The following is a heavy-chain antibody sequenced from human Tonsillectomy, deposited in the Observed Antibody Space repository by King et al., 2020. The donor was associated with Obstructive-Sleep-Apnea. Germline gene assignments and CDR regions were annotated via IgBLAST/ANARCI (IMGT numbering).Heavy chain of an antibody. Sequence: LVESGGGLVKPWGSLRLSCAASGFTFSSYSINWVRQAPGKGLEGVSSISSSSCYIYYADSVKGRFTISIDNAKNSRYLQMNSLGAEDTAVDYCAQGSSWDYYYYGMDVWGQGTTVTVSS. D-gene: IGHD6-13*01. V-gene: IGHV3-21*01. CDR1: GFTFSSYS. CDR3: AQGSSWDYYYYGMDV. J-gene: IGHJ6*02. CDR2: ISSSSCYI.